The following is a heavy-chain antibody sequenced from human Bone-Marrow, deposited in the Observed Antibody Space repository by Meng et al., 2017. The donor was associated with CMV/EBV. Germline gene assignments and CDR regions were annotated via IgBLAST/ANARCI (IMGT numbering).Heavy chain of an antibody. CDR3: APGFRSWSGSYSS. V-gene: IGHV4-34*01. CDR2: ITHSGST. CDR1: GAPFSGY. D-gene: IGHD1-26*01. J-gene: IGHJ4*02. Sequence: QRHIQQWGAGLLKPSETLSLTCGVYGAPFSGYWSWVRQPPGKGLEWIGEITHSGSTNYNVSLKSRVTISIDTSKNQFSLKLSSVTATDTAVYYCAPGFRSWSGSYSSWGQGTLVTVSS.